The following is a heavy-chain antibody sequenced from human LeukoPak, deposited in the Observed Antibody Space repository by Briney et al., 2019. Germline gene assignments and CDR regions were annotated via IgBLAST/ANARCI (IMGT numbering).Heavy chain of an antibody. Sequence: SETLSLTCTVSGGSISSYYWSWIRQPPGKGLEWIGYIYYSGSTNYNPSLKSRVTISVDTSKNQFSLKLSSVTAADTAVYYCARDSRAQSWFDPWGQGTLVTVSS. CDR3: ARDSRAQSWFDP. V-gene: IGHV4-59*12. CDR2: IYYSGST. CDR1: GGSISSYY. J-gene: IGHJ5*02.